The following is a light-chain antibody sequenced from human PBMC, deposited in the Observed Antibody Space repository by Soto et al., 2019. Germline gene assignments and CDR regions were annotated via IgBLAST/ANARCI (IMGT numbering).Light chain of an antibody. CDR1: QNINSY. Sequence: EIVLTQSPATLSLSPGERATLSCRASQNINSYLAWYQQKPGQAPRLLIYGTSTRATDVPARFSGSGSGTEFTLTISSLQSEDFAVYYCLQYNNWPYTFGQGTKVDI. CDR3: LQYNNWPYT. CDR2: GTS. J-gene: IGKJ2*01. V-gene: IGKV3-15*01.